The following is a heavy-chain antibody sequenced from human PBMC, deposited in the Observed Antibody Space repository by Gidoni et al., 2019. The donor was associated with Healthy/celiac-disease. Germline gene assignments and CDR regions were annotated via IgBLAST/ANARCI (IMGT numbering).Heavy chain of an antibody. CDR2: IYHRGGT. D-gene: IGHD3-22*01. CDR3: AKTDSSGYPRLDY. J-gene: IGHJ4*02. Sequence: QVQLQESGPGLVKPSGTLSLTCAVSGGSISSINWGRWVRQPPGKGLEWIGEIYHRGGTNYNPSLKSRVTISVDKSKNQFSLKLNSVTAADTAVYYCAKTDSSGYPRLDYWGQGTLVTVSS. CDR1: GGSISSINW. V-gene: IGHV4-4*02.